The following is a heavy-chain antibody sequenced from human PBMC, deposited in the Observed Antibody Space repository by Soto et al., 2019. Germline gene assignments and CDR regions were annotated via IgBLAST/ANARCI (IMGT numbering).Heavy chain of an antibody. Sequence: GGSLSLSCAASGFTFSSYGMHWVRQAPGKGLEWVAVISYDGSNKYYADSVKGRFTISRDNSKNTLYLQMNSLRAEDTAVYYCAKDPSSGNLIPSYYYYGMDVWGQGTTVTVSS. CDR1: GFTFSSYG. CDR3: AKDPSSGNLIPSYYYYGMDV. J-gene: IGHJ6*02. V-gene: IGHV3-30*18. D-gene: IGHD3-10*01. CDR2: ISYDGSNK.